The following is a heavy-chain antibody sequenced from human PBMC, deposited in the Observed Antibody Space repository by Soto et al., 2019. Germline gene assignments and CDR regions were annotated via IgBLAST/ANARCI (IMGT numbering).Heavy chain of an antibody. CDR2: ISGSGGST. D-gene: IGHD1-26*01. J-gene: IGHJ5*02. CDR1: GFTFSSYA. V-gene: IGHV3-23*01. CDR3: AKPSSHSGSYT. Sequence: GGSLRLSCAASGFTFSSYAMSWVRQAPGKGLKWVSAISGSGGSTYYADSVKGRFTISRDNSKNTLYLQMNSLRAEDTAVYYCAKPSSHSGSYTWGQGTLVTVSS.